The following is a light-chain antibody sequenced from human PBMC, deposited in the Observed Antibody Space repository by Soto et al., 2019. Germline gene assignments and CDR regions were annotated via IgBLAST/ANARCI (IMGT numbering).Light chain of an antibody. CDR2: GNS. CDR3: CSYAGDRDLI. V-gene: IGLV1-40*01. CDR1: SSNIGAGYD. J-gene: IGLJ2*01. Sequence: QSVLTQPPSVSGAPGQRVTISCTGSSSNIGAGYDVHWYQQLPGTAPKLLIYGNSNRPSGVPDRFSGSKSGTSASLAITGLQAEDEADYYCCSYAGDRDLIFGGGTKLTVL.